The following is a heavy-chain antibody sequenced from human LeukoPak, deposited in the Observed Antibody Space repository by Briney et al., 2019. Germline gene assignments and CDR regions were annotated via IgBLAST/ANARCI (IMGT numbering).Heavy chain of an antibody. Sequence: GGSLRLSCAASGFSFSSYSMNWVRQAPGKGLEWVSYISHTGSTMSYADSVKGRFTISRDNAKNSLYLQMNSLRAEDTALYYCAKDMGDYDILTGYPLPYGMDVWGQGTTVTVSS. CDR2: ISHTGSTM. D-gene: IGHD3-9*01. CDR3: AKDMGDYDILTGYPLPYGMDV. CDR1: GFSFSSYS. V-gene: IGHV3-48*04. J-gene: IGHJ6*02.